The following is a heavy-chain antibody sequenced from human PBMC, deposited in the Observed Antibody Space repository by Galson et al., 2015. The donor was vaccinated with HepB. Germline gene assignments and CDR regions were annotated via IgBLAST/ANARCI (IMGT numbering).Heavy chain of an antibody. CDR3: ARDAPLTGNTFSAPQVDAFDI. D-gene: IGHD1-20*01. J-gene: IGHJ3*02. Sequence: SVKVSCKASGYTFTSYGISWVRQAPGQGLEWMGWISAYNGNTNYAQKLQGRVTMTTDTSTSTAYMELRSLRSDDTAVYYCARDAPLTGNTFSAPQVDAFDIWGQGTMVTVSS. V-gene: IGHV1-18*01. CDR1: GYTFTSYG. CDR2: ISAYNGNT.